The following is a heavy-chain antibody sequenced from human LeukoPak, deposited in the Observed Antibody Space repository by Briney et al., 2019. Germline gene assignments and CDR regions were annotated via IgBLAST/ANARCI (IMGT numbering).Heavy chain of an antibody. V-gene: IGHV4-59*12. CDR2: IYYSGST. CDR1: GGSISSYY. Sequence: SETLSLTCTVSGGSISSYYWSWIRQPPGKGLEWIGYIYYSGSTNYNPSLKSRVTMSVDTSKNQFSLKLSSVTAADTAVYYCAGDRFSPWDYYYYMDVWGKGTTVTVSS. J-gene: IGHJ6*03. D-gene: IGHD1-26*01. CDR3: AGDRFSPWDYYYYMDV.